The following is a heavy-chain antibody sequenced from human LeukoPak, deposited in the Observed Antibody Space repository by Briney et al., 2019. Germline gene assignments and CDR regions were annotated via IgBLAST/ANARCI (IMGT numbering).Heavy chain of an antibody. CDR3: ARTQTYSTDY. V-gene: IGHV3-30-3*01. CDR1: GFTFSSYA. Sequence: GGSLRLSCAASGFTFSSYAMHWVRQAPGKGLEWVAVISYDGSNKYYANSVKGRFTISRDNSKNTLYLQMNSLRAEDTAVYYCARTQTYSTDYWGQGTLVTVSS. CDR2: ISYDGSNK. J-gene: IGHJ4*02. D-gene: IGHD2-21*01.